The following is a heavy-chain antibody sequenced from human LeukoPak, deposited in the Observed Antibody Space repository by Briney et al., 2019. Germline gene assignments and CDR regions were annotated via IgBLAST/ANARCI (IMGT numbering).Heavy chain of an antibody. CDR3: AKDLISYGYSGFDY. D-gene: IGHD5-18*01. CDR2: ISGSGGST. CDR1: GFTFSSYA. Sequence: GGSLILSCAASGFTFSSYAMSWVRQAPGKGLEWVSAISGSGGSTYYADSVKGRFTISRDNSKNTLYLQMNSLRAEDTAVYYCAKDLISYGYSGFDYWGQGTLVTVSS. V-gene: IGHV3-23*01. J-gene: IGHJ4*02.